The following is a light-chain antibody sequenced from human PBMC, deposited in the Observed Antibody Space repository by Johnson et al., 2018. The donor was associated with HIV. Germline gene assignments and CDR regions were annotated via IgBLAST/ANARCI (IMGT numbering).Light chain of an antibody. CDR3: GTWDSSLSAGFYV. CDR1: SSNIGDNY. CDR2: DNN. J-gene: IGLJ1*01. V-gene: IGLV1-51*01. Sequence: QSVLTQPPSVSAAPGQKVTISCSGSSSNIGDNYVSWYQQLPGTAPKLLIYDNNNRPSGIPDRFSGSKSGTSATLDITGLQTGDEADYYCGTWDSSLSAGFYVFGTGTKVTVL.